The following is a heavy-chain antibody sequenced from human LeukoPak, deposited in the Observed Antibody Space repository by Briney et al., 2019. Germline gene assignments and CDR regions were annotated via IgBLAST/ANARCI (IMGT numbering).Heavy chain of an antibody. Sequence: SVNVSCMSSGCTFSSYAISWVRQAPGQGLEWMGGIIPIFGTANYAQKFQGRVTMTADESTSTAYMELSSLRSEDTAVYYCARSFWSGYYIIQNWFDPWGQGTLVTVSS. V-gene: IGHV1-69*13. J-gene: IGHJ5*02. D-gene: IGHD3-3*01. CDR3: ARSFWSGYYIIQNWFDP. CDR2: IIPIFGTA. CDR1: GCTFSSYA.